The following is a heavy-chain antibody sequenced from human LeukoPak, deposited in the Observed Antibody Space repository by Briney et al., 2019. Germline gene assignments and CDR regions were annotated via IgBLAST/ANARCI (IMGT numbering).Heavy chain of an antibody. J-gene: IGHJ5*02. V-gene: IGHV4-39*01. CDR1: GGSISSYY. Sequence: SETLSLTCTVSGGSISSYYWGWIRQPPGKGLEWIGSIYYSGSTYYNPSLKSRVTISVDTSKNQFSLKLSSVTAADTAVYYCARVTYYYGSGSSTDVYNWFDPWGQGTLVTVSS. CDR2: IYYSGST. CDR3: ARVTYYYGSGSSTDVYNWFDP. D-gene: IGHD3-10*01.